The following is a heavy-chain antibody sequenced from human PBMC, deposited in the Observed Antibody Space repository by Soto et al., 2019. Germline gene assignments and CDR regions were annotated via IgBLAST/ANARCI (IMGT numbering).Heavy chain of an antibody. Sequence: PSETLSLTCTVSGGSISNYYWTWIRQPPGKGLEWIGYIYYSGTTNYNPSLKSRVTISVDTSKNQFSLKLSSVTAADTAVYYCAKLPWPHSGGTSHPWGQGPLLTVSS. CDR1: GGSISNYY. CDR2: IYYSGTT. J-gene: IGHJ5*02. V-gene: IGHV4-59*01. CDR3: AKLPWPHSGGTSHP. D-gene: IGHD2-15*01.